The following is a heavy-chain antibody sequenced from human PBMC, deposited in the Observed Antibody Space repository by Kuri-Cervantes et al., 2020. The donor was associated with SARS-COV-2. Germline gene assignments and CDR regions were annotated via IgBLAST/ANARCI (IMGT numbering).Heavy chain of an antibody. J-gene: IGHJ2*01. CDR3: ARSPPLGYFDL. V-gene: IGHV3-30*19. CDR1: GFTFSSYG. Sequence: GGSLRLSCAASGFTFSSYGTHWVRQAPGKGLEWVAVISYDGSNKYYADSVKGRFTISRDNSKNTLYLQMNSLRAEDTAVYYCARSPPLGYFDLWGRGTLVTVSS. CDR2: ISYDGSNK.